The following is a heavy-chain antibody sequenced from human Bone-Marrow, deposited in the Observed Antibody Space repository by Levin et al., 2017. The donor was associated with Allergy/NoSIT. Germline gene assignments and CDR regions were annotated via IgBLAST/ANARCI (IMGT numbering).Heavy chain of an antibody. D-gene: IGHD3-16*01. Sequence: PGGSLRLSCVASGFTFSQYDMSWVRRTPGKGLEWVAAVSDTGDETFHADSVKGRFTISRDNSKNTLSLEMTSLRAEDTAIYYCARDIQVPARGTGGMDVWGQGTTVTVSS. CDR3: ARDIQVPARGTGGMDV. CDR1: GFTFSQYD. J-gene: IGHJ6*02. CDR2: VSDTGDET. V-gene: IGHV3-23*01.